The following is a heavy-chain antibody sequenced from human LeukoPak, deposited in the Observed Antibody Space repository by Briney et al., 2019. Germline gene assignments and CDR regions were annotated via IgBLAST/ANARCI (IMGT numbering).Heavy chain of an antibody. V-gene: IGHV4-59*01. CDR2: IFYSGSI. Sequence: SETLSPTCTISGGSISRYYWSWIRQPPGKGLEWIGYIFYSGSINYNPSLKSRVSISVDTSKNQFSLKLNSVTAADTAVYYCARAVTAYCSGGSCTVFLDIWGQGTRVTVSS. D-gene: IGHD2-15*01. J-gene: IGHJ3*02. CDR1: GGSISRYY. CDR3: ARAVTAYCSGGSCTVFLDI.